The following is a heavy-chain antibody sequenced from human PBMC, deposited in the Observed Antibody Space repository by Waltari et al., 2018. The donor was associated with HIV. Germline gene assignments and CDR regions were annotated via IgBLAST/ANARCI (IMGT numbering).Heavy chain of an antibody. CDR2: IYYSGST. D-gene: IGHD3-22*01. CDR1: GGSISNTHYS. V-gene: IGHV4-39*01. Sequence: QLQLQESGPGLVKPSETLSLACTVSGGSISNTHYSWGWIRQPPGKGLEWIGSIYYSGSTYYNPSLKSRVTISVDTSKNQFSLKLSSVTAADTAVYYCARRLSPFTMIVVVDAFDIWGQGTVVTVSS. CDR3: ARRLSPFTMIVVVDAFDI. J-gene: IGHJ3*02.